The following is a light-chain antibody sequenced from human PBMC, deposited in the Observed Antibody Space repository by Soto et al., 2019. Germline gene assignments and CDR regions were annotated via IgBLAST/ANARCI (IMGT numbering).Light chain of an antibody. CDR3: LLYYGGARLI. J-gene: IGLJ2*01. Sequence: QTVVTQEPSLTVSPGETVILTCASSAGPVTSGYYPNWFQQKPGQAPRALIYSTSNRYSWTPARFSGSLLGDRAALTLSGVQPEDEAEYYCLLYYGGARLIFGGGTKLTVL. CDR1: AGPVTSGYY. V-gene: IGLV7-43*01. CDR2: STS.